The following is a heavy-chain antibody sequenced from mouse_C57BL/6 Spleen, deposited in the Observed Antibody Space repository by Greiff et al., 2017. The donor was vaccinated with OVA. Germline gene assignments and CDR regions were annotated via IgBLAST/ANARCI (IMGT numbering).Heavy chain of an antibody. CDR1: GYTFTNYW. Sequence: QVQLQQSGAELVRPGTSVKLSCKASGYTFTNYWIGWAKQRPGHGLEWIGDIYPGGGYTNYNEKFKGKATLTADKSSSTAYLQFSSLTSEDSAIYCCARRYGCGYSYFDDWGTGTTLTVSS. V-gene: IGHV1-63*01. D-gene: IGHD1-2*01. CDR3: ARRYGCGYSYFDD. J-gene: IGHJ2*01. CDR2: IYPGGGYT.